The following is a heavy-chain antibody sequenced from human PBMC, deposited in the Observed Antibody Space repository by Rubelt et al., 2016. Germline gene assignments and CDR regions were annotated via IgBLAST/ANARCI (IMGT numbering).Heavy chain of an antibody. CDR2: ISSSSSYI. CDR1: GFTFSSYS. V-gene: IGHV3-21*04. J-gene: IGHJ4*02. Sequence: VQLVESGGGLVKPGGSLRLSCAASGFTFSSYSMNWVRQAPGKGLEWVSSISSSSSYIYYADSVKGRFTISRDNSKNTLFLQMNSLRAEDTAVYYCAREQTGGSIDSWGQGTLVTVSS. CDR3: AREQTGGSIDS.